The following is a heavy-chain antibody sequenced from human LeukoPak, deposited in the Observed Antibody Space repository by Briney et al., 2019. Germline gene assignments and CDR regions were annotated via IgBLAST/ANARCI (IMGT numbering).Heavy chain of an antibody. CDR1: GYTFTGYY. CDR3: ASWTRHNWNSYDY. CDR2: ISAYNGNT. Sequence: ASVKVSCKASGYTFTGYYMHWVRQAPGQGLEWMGWISAYNGNTNYAQKLQGRVTMTTDTSTSTAYMELRSLRSDDTAVYYCASWTRHNWNSYDYWGQGTLVTVSS. J-gene: IGHJ4*02. D-gene: IGHD1-7*01. V-gene: IGHV1-18*04.